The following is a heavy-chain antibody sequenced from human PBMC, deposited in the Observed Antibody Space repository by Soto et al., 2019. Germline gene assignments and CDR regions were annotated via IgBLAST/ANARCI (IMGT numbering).Heavy chain of an antibody. CDR3: GSGGGGGYSSSFFY. Sequence: QVQLQESGPGLVKPSETLSLTCTVSGGSISSYYWSWIRQPPGKGLEWIGYIYYSGSTNYNPSLKGRVTISVDTSKNQFPLKRSSVTAGGPAVYYWGSGGGGGYSSSFFYWGQGTLVTVSS. V-gene: IGHV4-59*12. CDR1: GGSISSYY. CDR2: IYYSGST. D-gene: IGHD6-13*01. J-gene: IGHJ4*02.